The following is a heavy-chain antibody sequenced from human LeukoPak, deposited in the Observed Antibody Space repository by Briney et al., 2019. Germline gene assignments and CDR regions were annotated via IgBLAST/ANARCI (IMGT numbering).Heavy chain of an antibody. D-gene: IGHD4-23*01. V-gene: IGHV3-74*01. CDR1: GFTFSSYA. CDR3: ASLGATVVTTDFTTFDY. CDR2: INSDGSST. Sequence: GGSLRLSCAASGFTFSSYAMHWVRQAPGKGLVWVSRINSDGSSTSYADSVKGRFTISRDNAKNTLYLQMNSLRAEDTAVYYCASLGATVVTTDFTTFDYWGQGTLVTVSS. J-gene: IGHJ4*02.